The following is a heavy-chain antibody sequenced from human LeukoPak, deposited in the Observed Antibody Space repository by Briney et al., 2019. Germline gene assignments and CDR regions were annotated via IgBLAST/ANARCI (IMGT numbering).Heavy chain of an antibody. V-gene: IGHV3-21*01. Sequence: GGSLRLSCAASGFTFSSYAMSWVRQAPGKGLEWVSSISTSSGYTYSADSVRGRFTVSRDNAKNSLYLQMNSLRADDTAVYYCARDRGYSYADYWGQGTLVTVSS. CDR3: ARDRGYSYADY. CDR2: ISTSSGYT. J-gene: IGHJ4*02. CDR1: GFTFSSYA. D-gene: IGHD5-18*01.